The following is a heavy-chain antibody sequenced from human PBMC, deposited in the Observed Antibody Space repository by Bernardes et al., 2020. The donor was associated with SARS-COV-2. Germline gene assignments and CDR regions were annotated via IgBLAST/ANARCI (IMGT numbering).Heavy chain of an antibody. J-gene: IGHJ4*02. CDR3: ARVGSSSWHFDY. CDR1: GFNFSRYC. CDR2: IKQDGSEK. V-gene: IGHV3-7*01. Sequence: GGSLRLSCAASGFNFSRYCMSWVRQAPGKGLEWVGNIKQDGSEKYYVDSVKGRFTISRDNAKNSLYLQMNSLRAEDTAVYYCARVGSSSWHFDYWGQGTLVTVSS. D-gene: IGHD6-13*01.